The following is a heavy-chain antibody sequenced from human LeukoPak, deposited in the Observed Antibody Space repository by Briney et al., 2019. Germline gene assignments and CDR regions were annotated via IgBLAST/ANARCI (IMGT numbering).Heavy chain of an antibody. V-gene: IGHV4-34*01. CDR3: ARGNTIFGVVPTFDP. J-gene: IGHJ5*02. D-gene: IGHD3-3*01. CDR2: INHSGST. Sequence: SETLSLTCAVYGGSFSGYYWSWIRQPPGKGLEWIGEINHSGSTNYNPSLRSRVTISVDTSKNQFSLKLSSVTAADTAVYYCARGNTIFGVVPTFDPWGQGTLVTVSS. CDR1: GGSFSGYY.